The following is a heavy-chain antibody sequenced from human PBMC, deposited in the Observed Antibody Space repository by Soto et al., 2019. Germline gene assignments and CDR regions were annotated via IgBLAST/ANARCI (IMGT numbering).Heavy chain of an antibody. CDR2: ISAYNGDT. CDR3: ARDGTGGVLGLNKYYYVDV. CDR1: GYTFITHG. Sequence: QVRLVQPGAEVKKPGASVKVSCKASGYTFITHGISWVRQAPGQGLEWMGRISAYNGDTKYAQKFQGRVTLTTDKSTTTAYMEMRSLRSDDTAVYYCARDGTGGVLGLNKYYYVDVWGEGTTVTVSS. V-gene: IGHV1-18*01. D-gene: IGHD2-8*02. J-gene: IGHJ6*03.